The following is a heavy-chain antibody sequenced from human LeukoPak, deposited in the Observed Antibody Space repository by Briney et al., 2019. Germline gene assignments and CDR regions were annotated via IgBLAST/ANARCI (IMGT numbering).Heavy chain of an antibody. CDR2: ILPGDSDT. V-gene: IGHV5-51*01. D-gene: IGHD3-22*01. Sequence: GESLKISCRASGYIFTNYWIAWVRWMPGEGLQWMGIILPGDSDTRYSPSFRGQVTISAETSTRTAYLQWASLRASDSAIYYCARQGAGASYYDPTGLPRGAFDSWGQGTTVTVSS. CDR1: GYIFTNYW. CDR3: ARQGAGASYYDPTGLPRGAFDS. J-gene: IGHJ3*02.